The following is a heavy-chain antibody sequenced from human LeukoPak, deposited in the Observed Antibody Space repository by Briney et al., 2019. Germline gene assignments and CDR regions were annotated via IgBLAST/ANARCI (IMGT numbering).Heavy chain of an antibody. Sequence: GGSLRHSCAASGFTFSNAWMNWVRQAPGKGLEWVSSISSSSSYIYYADSVKGRFTISRDNAKNSLYLQMNSLRAEDTAVYYCARQVAGDGHDYWGQGTLVTVSS. V-gene: IGHV3-21*01. CDR2: ISSSSSYI. D-gene: IGHD6-19*01. CDR1: GFTFSNAW. J-gene: IGHJ4*02. CDR3: ARQVAGDGHDY.